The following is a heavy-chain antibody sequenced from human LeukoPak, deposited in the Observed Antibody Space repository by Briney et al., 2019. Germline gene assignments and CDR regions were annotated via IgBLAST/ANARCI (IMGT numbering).Heavy chain of an antibody. CDR1: GGSISGYY. V-gene: IGHV4-59*01. CDR2: IYYSGST. J-gene: IGHJ4*02. CDR3: ASSMDYGEPFDY. D-gene: IGHD4-17*01. Sequence: SETLSLTCTVSGGSISGYYWSWIRQPPGKGLEWIGYIYYSGSTNYNPSLKSRVTISVDTSKNQFSLKLSSVTAADTAVYYCASSMDYGEPFDYWGQGTLVTVSS.